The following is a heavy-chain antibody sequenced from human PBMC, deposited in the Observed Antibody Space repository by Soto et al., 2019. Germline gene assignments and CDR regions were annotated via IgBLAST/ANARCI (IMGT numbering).Heavy chain of an antibody. CDR1: CGSISSGGYS. J-gene: IGHJ5*02. Sequence: SETLSLTCAVSCGSISSGGYSWSWIRQPPGKGLEWIGYIYHSGSTYYNPSLKSRVTISVDRSKNQSSLKLSSVTAADTAVYYCARVPTPWGQGTLVTVSS. CDR3: ARVPTP. CDR2: IYHSGST. V-gene: IGHV4-30-2*01.